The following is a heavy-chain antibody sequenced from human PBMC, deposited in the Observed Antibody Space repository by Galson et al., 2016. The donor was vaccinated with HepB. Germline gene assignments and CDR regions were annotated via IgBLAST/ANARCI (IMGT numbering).Heavy chain of an antibody. CDR1: GGSIRSTTYY. V-gene: IGHV4-39*01. CDR2: IYYSGYT. Sequence: SETLSLTCTVSGGSIRSTTYYWGWIRQPPGKGLEWIGNIYYSGYTKHNPSLKSRVTISVDTSKSQFSLNLSSVTPADTAVYYCARLPYGSNWSPLYYFDYWGQGTLVTVSS. CDR3: ARLPYGSNWSPLYYFDY. J-gene: IGHJ4*02. D-gene: IGHD6-13*01.